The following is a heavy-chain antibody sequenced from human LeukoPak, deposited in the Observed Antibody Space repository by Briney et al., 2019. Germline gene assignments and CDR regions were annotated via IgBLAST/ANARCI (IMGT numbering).Heavy chain of an antibody. CDR2: IRSDGSNK. CDR3: ARGRALFD. D-gene: IGHD2-21*01. J-gene: IGHJ4*02. Sequence: GGSLRLSCAASGFTFSSYGMHWVRQAPGKGLEWVAFIRSDGSNKYYADSVKGRFTISRDNAKNSLYLQMNSLRAEDTAVYYCARGRALFDWGQGTLVTVSS. V-gene: IGHV3-30*02. CDR1: GFTFSSYG.